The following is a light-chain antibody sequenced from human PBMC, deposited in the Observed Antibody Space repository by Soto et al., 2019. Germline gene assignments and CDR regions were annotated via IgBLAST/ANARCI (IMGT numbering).Light chain of an antibody. CDR3: MQATVILWT. V-gene: IGKV2D-29*01. Sequence: ILMTQTPLSLSIIPGQTASISCKSSQSLLHSDGKTYLYWYVQKAGQAPQPRMYEVSNRCYGVPEAFSGSGSRTDFTMKIGPVEAYAVGIYCFMQATVILWTFGQGTK. CDR2: EVS. CDR1: QSLLHSDGKTY. J-gene: IGKJ1*01.